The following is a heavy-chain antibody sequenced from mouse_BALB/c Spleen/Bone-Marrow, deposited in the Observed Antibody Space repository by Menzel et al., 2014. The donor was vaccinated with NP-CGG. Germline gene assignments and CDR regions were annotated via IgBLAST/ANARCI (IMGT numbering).Heavy chain of an antibody. CDR1: GFTFNTYA. CDR2: IRSKSNNYAT. J-gene: IGHJ3*01. CDR3: VRSYYYGSRGFAY. V-gene: IGHV10-1*02. D-gene: IGHD1-1*01. Sequence: EVQGVESGGGLVQPKGSLKLSCAASGFTFNTYAMNWVRQAPGKGLEWAARIRSKSNNYATYYADSVKDRFTIPRDDSQSMLYLQMNNLKTEDTAMYYCVRSYYYGSRGFAYWGQGTLVTVSA.